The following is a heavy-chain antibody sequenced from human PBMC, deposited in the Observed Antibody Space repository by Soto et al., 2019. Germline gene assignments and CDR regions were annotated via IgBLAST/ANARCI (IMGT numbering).Heavy chain of an antibody. J-gene: IGHJ4*02. CDR3: TGEVASGY. Sequence: QVQLVESGGGVVQPGRSLRLSCAVSGFTVSTYGMHWVRHAPGKGLEWVAVISRDGGSKHYADSVKGRFTISRDNSRKTQFLEMNSLRGDDMAVYYCTGEVASGYWGQGTLVTVSS. CDR1: GFTVSTYG. V-gene: IGHV3-30*03. D-gene: IGHD2-8*02. CDR2: ISRDGGSK.